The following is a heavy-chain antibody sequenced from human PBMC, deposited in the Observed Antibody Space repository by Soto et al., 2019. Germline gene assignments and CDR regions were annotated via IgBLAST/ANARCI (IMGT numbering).Heavy chain of an antibody. V-gene: IGHV4-61*03. CDR1: GGSVRRDYFY. J-gene: IGHJ3*02. CDR3: ARMKALSDDFDI. CDR2: VSYSETT. Sequence: SETLSLTCTVSGGSVRRDYFYWHWIRQSPGKGLEWIGYVSYSETTKYNPSLKSRVTISLDASRDHFSLKLSSVTAADTAVYYCARMKALSDDFDIWGQGTKVT.